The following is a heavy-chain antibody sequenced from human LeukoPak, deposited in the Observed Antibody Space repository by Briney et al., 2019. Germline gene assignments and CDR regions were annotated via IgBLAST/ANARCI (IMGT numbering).Heavy chain of an antibody. CDR3: TREILTGYSYVSNWFDP. D-gene: IGHD5-18*01. CDR2: IYSGGTT. Sequence: AGGSLRLSCAASGFTVSSNYMSWVRQAPGKGLEWVSIIYSGGTTYYADSVKGRFTISRDNSKNTLYLQMNSLRAEDTAVYYCTREILTGYSYVSNWFDPWGQGTLVTVSS. J-gene: IGHJ5*02. V-gene: IGHV3-53*01. CDR1: GFTVSSNY.